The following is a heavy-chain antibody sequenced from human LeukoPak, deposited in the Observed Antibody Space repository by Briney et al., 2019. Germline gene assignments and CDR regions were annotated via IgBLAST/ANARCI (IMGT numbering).Heavy chain of an antibody. Sequence: SETLSLTCTVSGGSISSYYWRWIRQPPGKGLEWIGYIYTSGSTNYNPSLKSRVTISVDTSKNQFSLKLSSVTAADTAVYYCARHAITMVRGVITTNWFDPWGQGTLVTVSS. CDR3: ARHAITMVRGVITTNWFDP. V-gene: IGHV4-4*09. CDR2: IYTSGST. D-gene: IGHD3-10*01. J-gene: IGHJ5*02. CDR1: GGSISSYY.